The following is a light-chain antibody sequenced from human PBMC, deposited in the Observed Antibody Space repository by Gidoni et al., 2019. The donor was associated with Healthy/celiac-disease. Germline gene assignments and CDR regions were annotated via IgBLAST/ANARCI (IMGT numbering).Light chain of an antibody. V-gene: IGKV3D-15*01. Sequence: EIVMTQSPATLSVSPGERATLSCRASQSVSSNLAWYQQKPGQAPRLLIYGASTRATGIPARFSGSGSGTEFTLTISSLQSEDFAVYYCQQYNNWPELTFXGXTKVEIK. CDR3: QQYNNWPELT. CDR1: QSVSSN. CDR2: GAS. J-gene: IGKJ4*01.